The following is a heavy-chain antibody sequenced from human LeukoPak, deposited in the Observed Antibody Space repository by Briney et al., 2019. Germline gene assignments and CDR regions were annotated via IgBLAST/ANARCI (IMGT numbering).Heavy chain of an antibody. Sequence: SQTLSLTCAISGDSVSSNSAAWSWIRQSPSRGLEWLGRTYFRSKWYNDYAVSVHSRITIKADTSKNQFSLQLNSVTPEDTAVYYCAKGYYGMDVWGQGTTVTVSS. J-gene: IGHJ6*02. V-gene: IGHV6-1*01. CDR3: AKGYYGMDV. CDR1: GDSVSSNSAA. CDR2: TYFRSKWYN.